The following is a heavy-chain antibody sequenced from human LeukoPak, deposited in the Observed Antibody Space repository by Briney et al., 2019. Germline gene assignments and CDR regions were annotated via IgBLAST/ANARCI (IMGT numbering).Heavy chain of an antibody. Sequence: SETLSLTCTVSGGSISSGDYYWSWIRQPPGKGMEWIGYIYYSGSTYYNPSLKSRVTISVDTSKNQFSLKLSSVTAADTAVYYCAREGIAARVPFDYWGQGTLVTVSS. CDR3: AREGIAARVPFDY. D-gene: IGHD6-6*01. J-gene: IGHJ4*02. CDR2: IYYSGST. CDR1: GGSISSGDYY. V-gene: IGHV4-30-4*08.